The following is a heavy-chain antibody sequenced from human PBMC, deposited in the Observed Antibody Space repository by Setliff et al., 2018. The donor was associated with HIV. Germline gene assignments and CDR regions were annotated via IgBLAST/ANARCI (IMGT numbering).Heavy chain of an antibody. CDR1: GGSVSSGSYY. CDR2: IYYSGST. J-gene: IGHJ4*02. D-gene: IGHD3-22*01. V-gene: IGHV4-61*01. CDR3: ASLPPLYDSSGYYFDY. Sequence: SETLSLTCTVSGGSVSSGSYYWSWIRQPPGKGLEWIGYIYYSGSTKHNPSLKSRVTISLDTSKNQFSLKLSSVTAADTAVYYCASLPPLYDSSGYYFDYWGQGTLVTVSS.